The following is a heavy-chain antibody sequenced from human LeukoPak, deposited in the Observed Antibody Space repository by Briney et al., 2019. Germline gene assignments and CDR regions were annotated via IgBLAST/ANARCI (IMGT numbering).Heavy chain of an antibody. Sequence: SETLSLTCTVSGDSISGHYWSWIRQPPGKGLEWIAYIHSTGSTNTNPSLTSRVTISIDTSKNQFSLKLSSVTAADTAVYSCARGFYDSRGYSSPFDYGGQGPLVTVS. CDR2: IHSTGST. CDR3: ARGFYDSRGYSSPFDY. V-gene: IGHV4-59*11. D-gene: IGHD3-22*01. CDR1: GDSISGHY. J-gene: IGHJ4*02.